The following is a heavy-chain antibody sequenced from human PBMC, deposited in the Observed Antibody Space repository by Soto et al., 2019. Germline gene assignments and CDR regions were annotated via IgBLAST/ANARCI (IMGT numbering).Heavy chain of an antibody. Sequence: SVKVSCKASGGTFSSYAISWVRQAPGQGLEWMGGIIPIFGTANYAQKFQGRVTITADKSTSTAYMELSSLRSEDTAVYYCAREATTARLKGWFDPWGQVTLVTVSS. V-gene: IGHV1-69*06. J-gene: IGHJ5*02. CDR2: IIPIFGTA. CDR1: GGTFSSYA. D-gene: IGHD2-21*02. CDR3: AREATTARLKGWFDP.